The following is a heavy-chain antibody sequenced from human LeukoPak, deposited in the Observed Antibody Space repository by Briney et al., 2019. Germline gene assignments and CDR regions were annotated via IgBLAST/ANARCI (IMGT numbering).Heavy chain of an antibody. CDR1: GGTFSSYA. CDR3: ARDQCTNGVCYLNSDY. CDR2: IIPIFGTA. Sequence: GASVKVSCKASGGTFSSYAISWVRQAPGQGLEWMGGIIPIFGTANYAQKFQGRVTITADKSTSTAYMELSSLRSEDTAVYYCARDQCTNGVCYLNSDYWGQGTLVTVSS. D-gene: IGHD2-8*01. V-gene: IGHV1-69*06. J-gene: IGHJ4*02.